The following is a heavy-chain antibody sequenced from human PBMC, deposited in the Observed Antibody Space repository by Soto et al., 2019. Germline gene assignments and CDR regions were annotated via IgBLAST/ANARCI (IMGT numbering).Heavy chain of an antibody. CDR3: ARERPDGARLDP. Sequence: QVQLQESGPGLVKPSQTLSLTCTVSGGSISSGDYYWSWIRQPPGKGLEWIGYIYHSGSTYYNPSLTSRVTRSVDTSKNQFSLKLSSVTAADTAVYYCARERPDGARLDPWGQGTLVTVSS. D-gene: IGHD6-6*01. J-gene: IGHJ5*02. CDR2: IYHSGST. CDR1: GGSISSGDYY. V-gene: IGHV4-30-4*01.